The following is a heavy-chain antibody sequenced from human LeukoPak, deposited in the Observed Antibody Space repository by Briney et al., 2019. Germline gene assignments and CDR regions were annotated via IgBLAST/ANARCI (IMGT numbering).Heavy chain of an antibody. V-gene: IGHV1-18*01. Sequence: GASVKVSCKASGYTFTSYGISWVRQAPGQGLEWMGWISAYNGNTNYAQKLQGRVTMTTDTSTSTAYMELRSLRSDDTAVYYCARHYDSSGHYYGPTFDYWGQGTLVTVSS. CDR2: ISAYNGNT. CDR1: GYTFTSYG. D-gene: IGHD3-22*01. J-gene: IGHJ4*02. CDR3: ARHYDSSGHYYGPTFDY.